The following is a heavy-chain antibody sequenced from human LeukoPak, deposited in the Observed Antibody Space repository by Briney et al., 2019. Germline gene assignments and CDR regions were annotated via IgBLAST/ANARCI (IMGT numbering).Heavy chain of an antibody. D-gene: IGHD6-19*01. J-gene: IGHJ4*02. Sequence: GSLRLSCSASGXTFSDFSRHWVRQPPGKGMEYVSAISSDGGSTYYAYSANGRFTISRDNSKNTLYLQMSSLRLDDTAMYYCVKDWTIAVFDSWGQGTLVTVSS. CDR3: VKDWTIAVFDS. CDR2: ISSDGGST. CDR1: GXTFSDFS. V-gene: IGHV3-64D*09.